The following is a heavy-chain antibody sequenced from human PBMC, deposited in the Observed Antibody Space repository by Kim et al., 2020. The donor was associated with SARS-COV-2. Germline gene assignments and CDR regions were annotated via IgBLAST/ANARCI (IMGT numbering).Heavy chain of an antibody. CDR1: GYTFADYY. J-gene: IGHJ4*02. CDR3: AREIVATIVSFDY. CDR2: IYPKNGDT. Sequence: ASVKVSCKASGYTFADYYMHWVRQAPGQGPEWVGCIYPKNGDTKYAQKFTGRVTMTRDTSTTTAYMELSGLRSDDTAVYFCAREIVATIVSFDYWGQGALFTVSS. D-gene: IGHD5-12*01. V-gene: IGHV1-2*02.